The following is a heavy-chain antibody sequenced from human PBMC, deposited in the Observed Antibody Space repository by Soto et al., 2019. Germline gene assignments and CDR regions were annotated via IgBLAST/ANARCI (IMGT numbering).Heavy chain of an antibody. CDR1: GGSFSGYY. V-gene: IGHV4-34*01. Sequence: QVQLQQWGAGLLKPSETLSLTCAVYGGSFSGYYWSWIRQPPGKGLEWIGEINHSGSTNYNPSLTSRVPISVATTQHQFSLELSSVTAADTAVYYCARSRYGSGSYYYSYYGMDVWGQGTTVTVSS. D-gene: IGHD3-10*01. CDR2: INHSGST. CDR3: ARSRYGSGSYYYSYYGMDV. J-gene: IGHJ6*02.